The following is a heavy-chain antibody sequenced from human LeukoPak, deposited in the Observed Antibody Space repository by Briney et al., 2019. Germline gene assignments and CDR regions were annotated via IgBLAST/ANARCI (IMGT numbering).Heavy chain of an antibody. D-gene: IGHD3-10*01. V-gene: IGHV1-18*01. J-gene: IGHJ4*02. CDR1: GYTFTSYG. CDR2: ISAYNGNT. CDR3: ARGKFFRRITMVRGVIPPPDY. Sequence: ASVKVSCKASGYTFTSYGISWVRQAPGQGLEWMGWISAYNGNTNYAQKFQGRVTMTRNTPISTAYMELSSLRSEDTAVYYCARGKFFRRITMVRGVIPPPDYWGQGTLVTVSS.